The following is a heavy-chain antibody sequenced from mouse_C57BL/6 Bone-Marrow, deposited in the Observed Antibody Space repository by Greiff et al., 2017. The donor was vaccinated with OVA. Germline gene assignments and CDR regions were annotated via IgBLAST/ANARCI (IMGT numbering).Heavy chain of an antibody. CDR3: TTDEDYDGYWYFDV. Sequence: EVQLQQSGAELVRPGASVKLSCTASGFNIKDDYMHWVKQRPEQGLEWIGWIDPENGDTEYASKFQGKATITADTSSNTAYLQLSSLTSEDTAVYYCTTDEDYDGYWYFDVWGTGTTVTVSS. J-gene: IGHJ1*03. D-gene: IGHD2-4*01. CDR2: IDPENGDT. CDR1: GFNIKDDY. V-gene: IGHV14-4*01.